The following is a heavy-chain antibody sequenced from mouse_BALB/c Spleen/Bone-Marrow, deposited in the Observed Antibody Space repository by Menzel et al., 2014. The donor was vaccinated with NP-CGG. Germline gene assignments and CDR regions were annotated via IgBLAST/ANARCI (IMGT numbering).Heavy chain of an antibody. CDR3: ARGGNFAWFAY. J-gene: IGHJ3*01. V-gene: IGHV5-17*02. Sequence: EVQRVESGGGLVQPGGSRKLSCAASGFTFSSFGMHWVRQAPEKGLEWVAYISSGSSTIYYADTVKGRFTISRDNPKNTLFLQMTSLRSEDTAMYYCARGGNFAWFAYWGQGTLVTVPA. CDR1: GFTFSSFG. D-gene: IGHD2-1*01. CDR2: ISSGSSTI.